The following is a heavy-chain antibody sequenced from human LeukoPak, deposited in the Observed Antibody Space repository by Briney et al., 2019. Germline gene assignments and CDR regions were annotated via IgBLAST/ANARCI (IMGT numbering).Heavy chain of an antibody. Sequence: PGGSLRLSCAASGFTFSDYDMHWVRQATGKGLEWVSAIDTAGATYYADSVKGRFTISRENAKNTLYLQMNSLRAEDTAVYYCAKVAGGDGDYYYYGMDVWGQGTTVTVSS. V-gene: IGHV3-13*01. CDR1: GFTFSDYD. D-gene: IGHD4-17*01. CDR2: IDTAGAT. J-gene: IGHJ6*02. CDR3: AKVAGGDGDYYYYGMDV.